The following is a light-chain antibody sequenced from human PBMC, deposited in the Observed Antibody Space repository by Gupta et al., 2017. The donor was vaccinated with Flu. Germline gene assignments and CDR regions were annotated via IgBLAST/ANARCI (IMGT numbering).Light chain of an antibody. CDR2: GAS. CDR3: QQDGSLWT. V-gene: IGKV3-20*01. CDR1: QSVSSSY. Sequence: EIVLTQSPGTLSLSPGERATLSCRASQSVSSSYLAWYQQKPGQAPRLLIYGASSRATGIPDRFSGSGSGTDFTLTISRLDPEDFAVYYWQQDGSLWTFGQGTKVEIK. J-gene: IGKJ1*01.